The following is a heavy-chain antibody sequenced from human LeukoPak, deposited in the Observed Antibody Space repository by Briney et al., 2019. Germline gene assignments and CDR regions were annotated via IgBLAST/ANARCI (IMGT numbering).Heavy chain of an antibody. V-gene: IGHV1-18*01. D-gene: IGHD2-2*01. CDR3: ARAHCSSTTCYFDY. J-gene: IGHJ4*02. Sequence: GASVKVSCKASGYTFTNYGISWVRQDPGQGLEWMGWISAYSGNTNYAQKLQGRVTMTTDTSASTVYMELRSLRSDDTAVYFCARAHCSSTTCYFDYWGQGTLVTVSS. CDR2: ISAYSGNT. CDR1: GYTFTNYG.